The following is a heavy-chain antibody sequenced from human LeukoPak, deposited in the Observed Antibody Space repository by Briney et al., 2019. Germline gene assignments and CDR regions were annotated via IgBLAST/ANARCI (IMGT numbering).Heavy chain of an antibody. D-gene: IGHD4-23*01. CDR3: ARGQLLQSYYYYYMDV. J-gene: IGHJ6*03. V-gene: IGHV1-69*05. CDR1: GGTFSSYA. Sequence: AASVKVSCKASGGTFSSYAISWVRQAPGQGLEWMGGIIPIFGTANYAQKFQGRVTITTDESTSTAYMELSSLRSEDTAVYYCARGQLLQSYYYYYMDVWGKGTTVTVSS. CDR2: IIPIFGTA.